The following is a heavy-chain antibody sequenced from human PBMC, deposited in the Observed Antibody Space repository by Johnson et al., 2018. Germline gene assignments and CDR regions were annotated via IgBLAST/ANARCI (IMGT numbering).Heavy chain of an antibody. J-gene: IGHJ6*02. CDR1: GFTFSSYG. Sequence: QVQLVQSGGCVVQPGRSLRLSCAASGFTFSSYGMHWVRQAPGKGLEWVAVIWYDGSNKYYADSVKGRFTISRDNSKNTLYLQMNSLRAEDTAVYYCARARSWGIQLYYDYYGMDVWGQGTTVTVSS. D-gene: IGHD5-18*01. CDR2: IWYDGSNK. CDR3: ARARSWGIQLYYDYYGMDV. V-gene: IGHV3-33*01.